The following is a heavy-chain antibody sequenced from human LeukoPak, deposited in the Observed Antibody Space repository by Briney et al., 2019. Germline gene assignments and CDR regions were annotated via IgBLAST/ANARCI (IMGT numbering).Heavy chain of an antibody. CDR2: IIPIFGTA. J-gene: IGHJ4*02. CDR3: ARGRIAVAWIFDY. D-gene: IGHD6-19*01. V-gene: IGHV1-69*01. CDR1: GGTFSSYA. Sequence: VASVKVSCKASGGTFSSYAISWVRQAPGQGLEWMGGIIPIFGTANYAQKFQGRVTITADESTSTAYMELSSLRSEDTAVYYCARGRIAVAWIFDYWGQGTLVTVSS.